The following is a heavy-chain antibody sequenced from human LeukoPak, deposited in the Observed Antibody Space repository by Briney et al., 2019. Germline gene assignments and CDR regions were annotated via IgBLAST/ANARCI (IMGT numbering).Heavy chain of an antibody. Sequence: PGGSLRLSCAASGFTVSSNYMSWVRQAPGKGLEWVSVLYTGGTTYYADSVKGRFTISRDNSENTVYLDMSSLRAEDTAVYYCARAVDIVATTPFDLWGQGTMVTVSS. CDR1: GFTVSSNY. CDR3: ARAVDIVATTPFDL. J-gene: IGHJ3*01. V-gene: IGHV3-66*01. D-gene: IGHD5-12*01. CDR2: LYTGGTT.